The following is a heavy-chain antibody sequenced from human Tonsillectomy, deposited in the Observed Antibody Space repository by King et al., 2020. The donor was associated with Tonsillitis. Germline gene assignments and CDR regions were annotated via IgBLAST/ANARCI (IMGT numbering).Heavy chain of an antibody. J-gene: IGHJ4*02. CDR1: GFTFTGYY. D-gene: IGHD7-27*01. CDR3: ARTLSNWDSYYFDY. CDR2: INPKSGGT. Sequence: QLVQSGAEVKKPGASVKVSCKTSGFTFTGYYMHWVRQAPGQGLEWMGWINPKSGGTDYAQKFQGRVTMTRDTSISTAYMELSVLRSDDTAVYYCARTLSNWDSYYFDYWGQGTLVTVSS. V-gene: IGHV1-2*02.